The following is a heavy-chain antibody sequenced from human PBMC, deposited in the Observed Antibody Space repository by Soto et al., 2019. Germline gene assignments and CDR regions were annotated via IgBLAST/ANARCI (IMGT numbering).Heavy chain of an antibody. CDR3: AKGQEVPAGAGIAARRFDY. D-gene: IGHD6-6*01. V-gene: IGHV3-23*01. J-gene: IGHJ4*02. Sequence: VGSLRLSCAASGFTFSSYAMSWVRQAPGKGLEWVSAISGSGGSTYYADSVKGRFTISRDNSKNTLYLQMNSLRAEDTAVYYCAKGQEVPAGAGIAARRFDYWGQGTLVTVSS. CDR2: ISGSGGST. CDR1: GFTFSSYA.